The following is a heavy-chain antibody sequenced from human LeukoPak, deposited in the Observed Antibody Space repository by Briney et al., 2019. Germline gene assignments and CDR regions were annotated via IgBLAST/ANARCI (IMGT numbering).Heavy chain of an antibody. CDR1: GFTFSSYW. D-gene: IGHD4-17*01. V-gene: IGHV3-74*01. Sequence: GGSLRLSCAASGFTFSSYWMHWVRQTPGKGLVWVSRINSDGSTTSYADSVKGRFTISRDNAKNTLYLQMSGLRAEDTAVYYCARARDYGDYVNWFDPWGQGTLVTVSS. CDR2: INSDGSTT. CDR3: ARARDYGDYVNWFDP. J-gene: IGHJ5*02.